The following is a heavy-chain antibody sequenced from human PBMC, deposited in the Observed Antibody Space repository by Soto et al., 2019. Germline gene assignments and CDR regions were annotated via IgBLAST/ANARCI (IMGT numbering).Heavy chain of an antibody. Sequence: QLQLQESGSGLVKPSQTLSLTCAVSGGSISSGGYSWSWIRQPPGKGLEWIGYIYHSGSTYYNPSLTSRVTLTVDRSKNQFSLKLSSVTAADTAVYYCAAGGGLPRYYWGQGTLVTVSS. D-gene: IGHD5-12*01. J-gene: IGHJ4*02. CDR3: AAGGGLPRYY. CDR2: IYHSGST. V-gene: IGHV4-30-2*01. CDR1: GGSISSGGYS.